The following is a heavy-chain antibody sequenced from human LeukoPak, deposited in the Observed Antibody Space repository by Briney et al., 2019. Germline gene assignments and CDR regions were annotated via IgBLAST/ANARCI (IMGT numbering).Heavy chain of an antibody. CDR1: GGSISSYY. J-gene: IGHJ4*02. CDR3: ASGGYSGYDTPPFDY. D-gene: IGHD5-12*01. Sequence: PSETLSLTCTVSGGSISSYYWSWIRQPPGKGLEWIGYIYYSGSTNYNPSLKSRVTISVDTSKNQFSLKLSSVTAADTAVYYRASGGYSGYDTPPFDYWGQGTLVTVSS. CDR2: IYYSGST. V-gene: IGHV4-59*01.